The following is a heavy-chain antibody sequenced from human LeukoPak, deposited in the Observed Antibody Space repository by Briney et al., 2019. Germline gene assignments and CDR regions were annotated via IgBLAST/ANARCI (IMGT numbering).Heavy chain of an antibody. Sequence: ASVKVSCKASGYTFTGYYMHWVRQAPGQGLEWMGWINPNSGGTNYAQKFQGRVTMTRDTSISTAYMELSRLRSDDTAVYYRARCPTTVTTRFDPWGQGTLVTVSS. CDR2: INPNSGGT. CDR1: GYTFTGYY. V-gene: IGHV1-2*02. D-gene: IGHD4-17*01. CDR3: ARCPTTVTTRFDP. J-gene: IGHJ5*02.